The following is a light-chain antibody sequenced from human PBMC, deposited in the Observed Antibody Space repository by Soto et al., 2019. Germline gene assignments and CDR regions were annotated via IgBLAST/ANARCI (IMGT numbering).Light chain of an antibody. CDR3: QQLFHYSLS. CDR2: SAA. CDR1: QALSNY. V-gene: IGKV1-9*01. Sequence: DIQLTQSPSALSAPAGATVTVTCRARQALSNYLAWYQQKARKATDLLNYSAATLRTGVTSRFSGSGSETEFSLTTRAFQPEDFATYDMQQLFHYSLSFGEGTIVDSK. J-gene: IGKJ3*01.